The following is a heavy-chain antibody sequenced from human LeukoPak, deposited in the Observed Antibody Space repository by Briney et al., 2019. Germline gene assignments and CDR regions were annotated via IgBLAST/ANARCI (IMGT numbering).Heavy chain of an antibody. CDR3: AREGRSSSPMDY. D-gene: IGHD6-6*01. Sequence: GESLKITCKGSGYSFNTYWIGWVRQMPGKGLEWMGIIYPGDSDTRYSPSFQGQVTISADKSLSTAYLQRGSLKASDTAMYYCAREGRSSSPMDYWGQGTLVTVSS. J-gene: IGHJ4*02. V-gene: IGHV5-51*01. CDR1: GYSFNTYW. CDR2: IYPGDSDT.